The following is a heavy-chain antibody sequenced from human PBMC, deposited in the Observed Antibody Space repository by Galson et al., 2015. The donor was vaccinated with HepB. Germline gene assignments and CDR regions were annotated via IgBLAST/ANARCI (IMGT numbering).Heavy chain of an antibody. J-gene: IGHJ5*02. V-gene: IGHV3-74*01. D-gene: IGHD4-17*01. Sequence: SLRLSCAASGFTFSRDWMHWVRQAPGKGLVWVSRINGDGRSTNYADSVKGRFTISRDNAENTLYLEMSGLRVEDTAVYYCTRGGSGDYGWFDPWGQGTLVTVSS. CDR2: INGDGRST. CDR1: GFTFSRDW. CDR3: TRGGSGDYGWFDP.